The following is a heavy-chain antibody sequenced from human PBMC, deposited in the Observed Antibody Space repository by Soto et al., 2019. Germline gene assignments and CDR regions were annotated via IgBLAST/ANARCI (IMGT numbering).Heavy chain of an antibody. CDR1: GFSFTTYA. CDR3: ARAIETAMDPCDY. CDR2: ISDDGSIK. D-gene: IGHD5-18*01. J-gene: IGHJ4*02. Sequence: GGSLRLSCAASGFSFTTYAMHWVRQASGKGLEWVAVISDDGSIKYYADSVKGRFTISRDNSKNTLYLQMNSLRGDDTALYYCARAIETAMDPCDYWGQGALVTVSS. V-gene: IGHV3-30-3*01.